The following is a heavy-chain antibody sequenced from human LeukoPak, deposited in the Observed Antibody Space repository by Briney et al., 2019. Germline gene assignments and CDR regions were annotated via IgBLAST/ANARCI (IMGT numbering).Heavy chain of an antibody. Sequence: PGRSLRLSCAASGFTFSSYAMHWVRQAPGKGLEWVAVISYDGSNKYYADSVKGRFTISRDNPKNTLYLQMNSLRAEDTAVYYCARVTSNYYDSSGYYYWGQGTLVTVSS. CDR1: GFTFSSYA. V-gene: IGHV3-30-3*01. CDR3: ARVTSNYYDSSGYYY. D-gene: IGHD3-22*01. J-gene: IGHJ4*02. CDR2: ISYDGSNK.